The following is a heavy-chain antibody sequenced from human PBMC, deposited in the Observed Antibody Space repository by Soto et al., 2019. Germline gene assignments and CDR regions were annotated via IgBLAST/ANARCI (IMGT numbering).Heavy chain of an antibody. D-gene: IGHD1-26*01. Sequence: SETLSLTCTVSGGSISSGDYYWSWIRQPPGKGLEWIGYIYYSGSTYYNPSLKSRVTISVDTSKKQFSLKLSSVTAADTAVYYCARRWGRAFDIWGQGTMVTVSS. CDR1: GGSISSGDYY. J-gene: IGHJ3*02. CDR3: ARRWGRAFDI. V-gene: IGHV4-30-4*02. CDR2: IYYSGST.